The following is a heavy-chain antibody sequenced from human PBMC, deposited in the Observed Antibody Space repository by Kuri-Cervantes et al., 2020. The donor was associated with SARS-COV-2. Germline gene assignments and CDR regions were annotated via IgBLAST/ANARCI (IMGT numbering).Heavy chain of an antibody. CDR1: GFTFSSYA. V-gene: IGHV3-23*01. D-gene: IGHD5-12*01. CDR3: ARDASMGGFAP. Sequence: GESLKISCAASGFTFSSYAMSWVRQAPGKGLEWVSAISGSGGSTYYADSVKGRFTISRDNAKNSLYLQMNSLRAEDTAVYYCARDASMGGFAPWGQGNLVNCSS. J-gene: IGHJ5*02. CDR2: ISGSGGST.